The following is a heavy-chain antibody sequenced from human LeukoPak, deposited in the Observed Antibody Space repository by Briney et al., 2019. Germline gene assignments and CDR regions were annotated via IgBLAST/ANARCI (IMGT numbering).Heavy chain of an antibody. J-gene: IGHJ4*02. D-gene: IGHD5-18*01. CDR1: GYTFTTYG. V-gene: IGHV1-69*13. CDR3: ARVGSSYGYSGYFDY. CDR2: IIPIFGTA. Sequence: SVKVSCKTSGYTFTTYGISWVRQAPGQGLEWMGGIIPIFGTANYAQKFQGRVTITADESTSTAYMELSSLRSEDTAVYYCARVGSSYGYSGYFDYWGQGTLVTVSS.